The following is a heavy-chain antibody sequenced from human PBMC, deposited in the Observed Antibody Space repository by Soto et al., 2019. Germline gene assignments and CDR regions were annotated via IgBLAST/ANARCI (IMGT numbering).Heavy chain of an antibody. CDR2: IYYSGST. V-gene: IGHV4-61*01. CDR1: GGSVSSGSYY. CDR3: ARASIAAAGIHY. J-gene: IGHJ4*02. D-gene: IGHD6-13*01. Sequence: QVQLQESGPGLVKPSETLSLTCTVSGGSVSSGSYYWSWIRQPPGKGLEWIGYIYYSGSTNYNPSLXSXITIPVDKSKNQFSLKLSSVTAADTAVYYCARASIAAAGIHYWGQGTLVTVSS.